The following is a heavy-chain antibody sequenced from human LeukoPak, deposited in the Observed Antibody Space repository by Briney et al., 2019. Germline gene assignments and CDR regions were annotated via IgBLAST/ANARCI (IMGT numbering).Heavy chain of an antibody. CDR2: IYYSGSS. Sequence: SETLSLTCTVSGGSISSSTYYWGWIRQPPGKGLEWIGSIYYSGSSYYNPSLKSRVTISVDTSKNQFSQKLSSVTAADTAVYYCARVELTPYYFDYWGQGTLVTVSS. CDR1: GGSISSSTYY. V-gene: IGHV4-39*01. J-gene: IGHJ4*02. D-gene: IGHD3-10*01. CDR3: ARVELTPYYFDY.